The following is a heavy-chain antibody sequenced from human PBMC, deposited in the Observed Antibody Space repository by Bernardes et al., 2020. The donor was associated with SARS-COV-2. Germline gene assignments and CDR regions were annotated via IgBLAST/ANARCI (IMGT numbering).Heavy chain of an antibody. CDR3: ARGRAGGSGWLYYFDY. CDR2: INHSGST. D-gene: IGHD6-19*01. J-gene: IGHJ4*02. CDR1: DGSFSGYY. V-gene: IGHV4-34*01. Sequence: SETLSLTCAVYDGSFSGYYWSWIRQPPGTGLEWIGEINHSGSTNYNPSLKSRVTISVDTSKNQFSLKLSSVTAADTAVYYCARGRAGGSGWLYYFDYWGQGTLVTVSS.